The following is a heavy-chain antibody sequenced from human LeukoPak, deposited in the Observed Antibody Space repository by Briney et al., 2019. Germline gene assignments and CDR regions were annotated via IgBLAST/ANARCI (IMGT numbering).Heavy chain of an antibody. J-gene: IGHJ4*02. V-gene: IGHV4-31*03. D-gene: IGHD2-21*02. CDR2: IYYSGST. Sequence: PSQTLSLTCTVSGGSISSGGYYWSWIRQHPGKGLEWIGYIYYSGSTYYNPSLKSRVTISVDASKNQFSPKLSSVTAADTAVYYCARGPYCGGDCYSADYWGQGTLVTVSS. CDR1: GGSISSGGYY. CDR3: ARGPYCGGDCYSADY.